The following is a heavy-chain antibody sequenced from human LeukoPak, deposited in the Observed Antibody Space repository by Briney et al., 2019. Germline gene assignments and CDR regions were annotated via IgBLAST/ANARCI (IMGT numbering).Heavy chain of an antibody. D-gene: IGHD4-23*01. V-gene: IGHV3-48*03. Sequence: PGGSLRLSCAASGLTFSSYEMNWVRKSPGKGLEWLSYIRSSGSPIYYAVSVKGRFTISRDNGKNSLYLQMDDLRAEDTAVYYCASLYGGNLYSGLDVWGQGTTVTVSS. CDR2: IRSSGSPI. CDR3: ASLYGGNLYSGLDV. J-gene: IGHJ6*02. CDR1: GLTFSSYE.